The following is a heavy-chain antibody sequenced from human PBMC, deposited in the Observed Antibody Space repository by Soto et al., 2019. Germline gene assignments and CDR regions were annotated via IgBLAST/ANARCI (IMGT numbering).Heavy chain of an antibody. Sequence: DVQLLESGGGLVQPGGSLRLSCAASGFTFSNYAMSWVRQAPGKGLEWVSTISGGGDSTYYADSVKGRFTISRDNSKNTLYQQVNSLRAEDTAAYYCAKRSLTPAAMKGPFDYWCHGTLFTVPS. CDR2: ISGGGDST. CDR1: GFTFSNYA. J-gene: IGHJ4*01. CDR3: AKRSLTPAAMKGPFDY. D-gene: IGHD2-2*01. V-gene: IGHV3-23*01.